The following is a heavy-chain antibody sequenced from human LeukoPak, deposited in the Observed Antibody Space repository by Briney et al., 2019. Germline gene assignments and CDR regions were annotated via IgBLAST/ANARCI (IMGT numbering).Heavy chain of an antibody. Sequence: PGGSLRLSCAASGFNFNTYEMSWVRQAPGKGLEWVSAISGSGGSTYYGDSVEGRFTISRDSSKNTLNLQMNSLRAEDTAVYYCAKGIESSGTYYTSFDYWGQGTLVTVSS. CDR1: GFNFNTYE. J-gene: IGHJ4*02. V-gene: IGHV3-23*01. CDR3: AKGIESSGTYYTSFDY. CDR2: ISGSGGST. D-gene: IGHD1-26*01.